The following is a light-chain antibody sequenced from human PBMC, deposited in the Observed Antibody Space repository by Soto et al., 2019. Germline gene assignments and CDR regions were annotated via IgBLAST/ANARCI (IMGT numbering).Light chain of an antibody. CDR3: ATWDDSLNGWV. V-gene: IGLV1-44*01. J-gene: IGLJ7*01. Sequence: QSVLTQPPSASATPGQRVTMSCSGSNIGSRSVYWYQHLPGTAPQLLIYSTDLRPSGVPDRFSGSKSGTSASLAISGLQSEEEANYYCATWDDSLNGWVFGGGTQLTVL. CDR2: STD. CDR1: SNIGSRS.